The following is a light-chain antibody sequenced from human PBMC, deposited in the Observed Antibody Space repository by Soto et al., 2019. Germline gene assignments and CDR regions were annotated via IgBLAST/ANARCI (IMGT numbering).Light chain of an antibody. J-gene: IGKJ1*01. CDR3: HQYKFWPT. CDR2: GAS. CDR1: QSVSSSY. V-gene: IGKV3-15*01. Sequence: EMVLPQSPAPLPLSPWKNGNRFWRASQSVSSSYLAWYQQKPGQAPRLLIYGASTRATDIPAGFSGRGSGTEFTLLLITRQSEDFAVYKGHQYKFWPTFGQGTKVDIK.